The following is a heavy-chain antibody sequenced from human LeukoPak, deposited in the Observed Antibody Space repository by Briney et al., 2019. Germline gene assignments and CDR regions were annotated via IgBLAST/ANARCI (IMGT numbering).Heavy chain of an antibody. CDR3: ARDRSGSYYEPFDC. D-gene: IGHD3-10*01. Sequence: GGSLRLSCAASGFTFTSYAMTWVRQAPRKGLEWVSSISGSGGSTYYADSVKGRFTISRDNSKNTLYLRMNSLRAEDTAVYYCARDRSGSYYEPFDCWGQGTLVTVSS. V-gene: IGHV3-23*01. CDR1: GFTFTSYA. J-gene: IGHJ4*02. CDR2: ISGSGGST.